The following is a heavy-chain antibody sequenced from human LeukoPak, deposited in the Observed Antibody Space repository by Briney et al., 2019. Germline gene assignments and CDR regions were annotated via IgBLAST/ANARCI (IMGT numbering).Heavy chain of an antibody. CDR1: GFTFSNYA. J-gene: IGHJ4*02. D-gene: IGHD3-9*01. V-gene: IGHV3-23*01. Sequence: TGGSLRLSCAASGFTFSNYAMSWVRQAPGKGLEWVSAILGSGGSTYYADSVKGRFTVSRDNSKSTLYLQMNSLRAEDTALYYCAKWGDYDVLTGYYVPDYWGQGTPVTVSS. CDR3: AKWGDYDVLTGYYVPDY. CDR2: ILGSGGST.